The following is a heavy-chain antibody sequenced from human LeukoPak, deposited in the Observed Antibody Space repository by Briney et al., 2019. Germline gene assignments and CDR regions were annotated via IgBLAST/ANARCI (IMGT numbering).Heavy chain of an antibody. CDR3: ARRGLYCSGGSCYSHAFDI. CDR1: GGSITSSSNY. CDR2: IYNSGST. V-gene: IGHV4-39*01. D-gene: IGHD2-15*01. Sequence: SETLSLTCTVSGGSITSSSNYWGWNPHPPGKGVVGLGSIYNSGSTYYNPSLKSRVTISVDTSKNQFSLELSSVIAADTAVYYCARRGLYCSGGSCYSHAFDIWGQGTRVTVSS. J-gene: IGHJ3*02.